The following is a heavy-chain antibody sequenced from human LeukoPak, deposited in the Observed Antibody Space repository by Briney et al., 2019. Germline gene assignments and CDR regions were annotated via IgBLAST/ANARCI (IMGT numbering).Heavy chain of an antibody. D-gene: IGHD6-13*01. CDR3: ARDPTSGIAAAGTVASDY. CDR1: GGSISSSSYY. J-gene: IGHJ4*02. V-gene: IGHV4-39*07. Sequence: SETLSLTCAVSGGSISSSSYYWGWIRQPPGKGLEWIGSIYHSGSTYYNPSLKSRVTISVDKSKNQFSLKLSSVTAADTAVYYCARDPTSGIAAAGTVASDYWGQGTLVTVSS. CDR2: IYHSGST.